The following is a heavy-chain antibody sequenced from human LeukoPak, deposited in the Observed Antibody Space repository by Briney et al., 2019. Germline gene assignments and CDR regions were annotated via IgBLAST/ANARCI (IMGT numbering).Heavy chain of an antibody. D-gene: IGHD6-13*01. CDR2: INPNSGGT. V-gene: IGHV1-2*02. CDR3: ARDYSSSWYRKGSVDY. CDR1: GYTFTGYY. Sequence: GASVKVSCKASGYTFTGYYMHWVRQAPGQGLEWMGWINPNSGGTNYAQKFQGRVTMTRDTSISTAYMELSRLRSDDTAVYYCARDYSSSWYRKGSVDYWGQGTLVTVSS. J-gene: IGHJ4*02.